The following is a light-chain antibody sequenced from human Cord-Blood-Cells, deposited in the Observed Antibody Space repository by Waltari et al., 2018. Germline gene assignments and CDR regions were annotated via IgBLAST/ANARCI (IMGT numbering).Light chain of an antibody. V-gene: IGKV3-15*01. CDR1: QSVRSN. Sequence: EIVMTQSPATLSVSPRERATLSCRASQSVRSNLAWYQQKPGQAPRLLIYGASTRATCIPARFSGSGSGTEFTLTISSLQSEDFAVYYCQQYNNWPPYTFGQGTKLEIK. CDR3: QQYNNWPPYT. CDR2: GAS. J-gene: IGKJ2*01.